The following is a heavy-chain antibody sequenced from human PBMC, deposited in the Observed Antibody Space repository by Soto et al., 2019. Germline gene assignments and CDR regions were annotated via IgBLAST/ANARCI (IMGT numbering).Heavy chain of an antibody. CDR1: GFTFSSYA. V-gene: IGHV3-23*01. CDR3: AKDLSPGAYYDFWSGYYPSYYYYYGMDV. CDR2: ISGSGGST. Sequence: EVQLLESGGGLVQPGGSLRLSCAASGFTFSSYAMSWVRQAPGKGLEWVSAISGSGGSTYYADSVKGRFTISRDNSKNTLYLPMNSLRAEDTAVYYCAKDLSPGAYYDFWSGYYPSYYYYYGMDVWGQGTTVTVSS. J-gene: IGHJ6*02. D-gene: IGHD3-3*01.